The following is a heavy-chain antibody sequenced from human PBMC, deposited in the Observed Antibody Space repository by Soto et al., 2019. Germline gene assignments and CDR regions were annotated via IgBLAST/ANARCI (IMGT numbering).Heavy chain of an antibody. CDR3: ARQARDGYNPGHFQH. J-gene: IGHJ1*01. Sequence: QLQLQESGPGLVKPSETLSLTCTVSGGSISSSSYYWGWIRQPPGKGLEWIGSIYYSGSTYYNPSLKSRVTISVDTSKNQFSLKLSSVTAADTAVYYCARQARDGYNPGHFQHWGQGTLGTVSS. CDR1: GGSISSSSYY. D-gene: IGHD5-12*01. CDR2: IYYSGST. V-gene: IGHV4-39*01.